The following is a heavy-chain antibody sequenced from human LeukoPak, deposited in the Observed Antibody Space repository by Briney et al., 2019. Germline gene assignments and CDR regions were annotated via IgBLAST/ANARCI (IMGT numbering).Heavy chain of an antibody. J-gene: IGHJ4*02. CDR1: GGSFSGYY. V-gene: IGHV4-34*01. D-gene: IGHD3-22*01. Sequence: PSETLSLTXAVYGGSFSGYYWSWIRQPPGKGLEWIGEINHSGSTNYNPSLKSRVTISVDTSKNQFSLKLSSVTAADTAVYYCAREGNYYDSSGYYYGFDYWGQGTLVTVSS. CDR2: INHSGST. CDR3: AREGNYYDSSGYYYGFDY.